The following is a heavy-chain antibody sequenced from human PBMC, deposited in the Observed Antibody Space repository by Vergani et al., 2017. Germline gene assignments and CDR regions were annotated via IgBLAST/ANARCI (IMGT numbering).Heavy chain of an antibody. CDR1: GFTFSSYS. J-gene: IGHJ6*03. CDR2: ISSSSSYI. Sequence: EVQLVESGGGLVKPGGSLRLSCAASGFTFSSYSMNWVRQAPGKGLEWVSSISSSSSYIYYADSVKGRITISRDNAKNSLYLQMNSLRAEDTAVYYCAGSSSSYYYYMDVWGKGTTVTVSS. V-gene: IGHV3-21*01. CDR3: AGSSSSYYYYMDV. D-gene: IGHD6-6*01.